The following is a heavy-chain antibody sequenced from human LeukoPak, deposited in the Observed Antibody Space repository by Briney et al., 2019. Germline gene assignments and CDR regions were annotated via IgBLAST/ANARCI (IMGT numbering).Heavy chain of an antibody. Sequence: NPGGSLRLSRAASGFTFSTYSMNWVRHPPGKGLEWVSSISTSSAYIYYADSVKGRFTISRDNAKNSLYLQMNSLRAEDTAVYYCASGVTTGFDYWGQGTLVTVSS. CDR2: ISTSSAYI. CDR3: ASGVTTGFDY. V-gene: IGHV3-21*01. CDR1: GFTFSTYS. D-gene: IGHD4-17*01. J-gene: IGHJ4*02.